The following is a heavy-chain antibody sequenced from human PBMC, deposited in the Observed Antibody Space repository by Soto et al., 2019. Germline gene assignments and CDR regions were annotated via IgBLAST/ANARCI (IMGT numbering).Heavy chain of an antibody. V-gene: IGHV5-10-1*01. D-gene: IGHD5-12*01. Sequence: GESLKISCKGSGYSFTSYWISWVRQMPGKGLEWMGRIDPSDSYTNYSPSFQGHVTISADKSISTAYLQWSSLKASDTAMYYCARQRVSGWLQFSPGAFDIWGQGTMVTVSS. J-gene: IGHJ3*02. CDR3: ARQRVSGWLQFSPGAFDI. CDR2: IDPSDSYT. CDR1: GYSFTSYW.